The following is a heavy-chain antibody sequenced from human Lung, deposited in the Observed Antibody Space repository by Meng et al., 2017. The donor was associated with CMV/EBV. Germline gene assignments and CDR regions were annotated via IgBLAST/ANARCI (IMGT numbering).Heavy chain of an antibody. CDR3: ARVMITFGGVIDHFDY. CDR1: SVSSGSYY. D-gene: IGHD3-16*02. CDR2: IYYSGST. V-gene: IGHV4-61*01. Sequence: SVSSGSYYWRWIRQPPGKGLEWIGYIYYSGSTNYNPSLKSRVTISVDTSKNQFSLKLSSVTAADTAVYYCARVMITFGGVIDHFDYWGQGTLVTVSS. J-gene: IGHJ4*02.